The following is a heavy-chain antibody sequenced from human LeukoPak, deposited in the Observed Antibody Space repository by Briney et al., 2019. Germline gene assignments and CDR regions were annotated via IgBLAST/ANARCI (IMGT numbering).Heavy chain of an antibody. CDR2: ISGSGGST. J-gene: IGHJ4*02. CDR1: GFTFSSYA. V-gene: IGHV3-23*01. CDR3: AKQEWLLPYFHY. D-gene: IGHD3-3*01. Sequence: GGSLRLSCAASGFTFSSYAMSWVRQAPGKGLEWVSAISGSGGSTYYADSVKGRFTISRDNSNNTLYLQMNSLRAEDTAVYYCAKQEWLLPYFHYWGQGTLVTVSS.